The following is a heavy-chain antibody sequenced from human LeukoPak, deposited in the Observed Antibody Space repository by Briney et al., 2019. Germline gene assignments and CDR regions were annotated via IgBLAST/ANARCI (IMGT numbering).Heavy chain of an antibody. CDR3: TRDLGSGRGYY. J-gene: IGHJ4*02. V-gene: IGHV4-34*01. Sequence: SETLSLTCAVYGGSFSGYYWSWIRQPPGKGLEWIGEIYHSGSTNYNPSLKGRVTISIDKSKNQFSLKLNSVTAADTAVYYCTRDLGSGRGYYWGQGTLVTVSS. CDR1: GGSFSGYY. CDR2: IYHSGST. D-gene: IGHD3-10*01.